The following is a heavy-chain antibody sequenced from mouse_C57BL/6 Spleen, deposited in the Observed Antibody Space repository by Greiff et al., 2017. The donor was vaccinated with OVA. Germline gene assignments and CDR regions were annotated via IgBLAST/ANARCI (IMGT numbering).Heavy chain of an antibody. CDR1: GYSFTSYY. CDR2: IYPGSGNT. J-gene: IGHJ3*01. CDR3: ARPAQATSWFAY. D-gene: IGHD3-2*02. Sequence: QVQLQQSGPELVKPGASVKISCKASGYSFTSYYIHWVKQRPGQGLEWIGWIYPGSGNTKYTEKFKGKATLTADTSSSTAYMQLSSLTSEDSAVYYCARPAQATSWFAYWGQGTLVTVSA. V-gene: IGHV1-66*01.